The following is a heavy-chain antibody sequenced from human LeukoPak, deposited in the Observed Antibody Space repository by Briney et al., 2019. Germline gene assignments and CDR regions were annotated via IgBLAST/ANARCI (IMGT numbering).Heavy chain of an antibody. Sequence: ASVKVSCKASGYTFTGYYIHWVRQAPGQGLEWMGWINPNSGGTNYAQKFQGRVTMTRDTSISTAYMELSRLRSDDTAVYYCARDVSPGIAVAVVLDPWGQGTLVTVSS. V-gene: IGHV1-2*02. D-gene: IGHD6-19*01. CDR2: INPNSGGT. CDR3: ARDVSPGIAVAVVLDP. CDR1: GYTFTGYY. J-gene: IGHJ5*02.